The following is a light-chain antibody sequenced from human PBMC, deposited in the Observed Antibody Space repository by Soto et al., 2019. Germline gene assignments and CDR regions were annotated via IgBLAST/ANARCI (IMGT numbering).Light chain of an antibody. CDR2: EDS. Sequence: QSVLTQPASVSGSPGQSITISCTGTSSDVGGYNFVSWYQQHPGKAPKLMIYEDSNRPSGVSNRFSGSKSGNTASLTISGLQAEDDADYYCSSYINSSTLVFGGGTKLTVL. CDR1: SSDVGGYNF. J-gene: IGLJ3*02. CDR3: SSYINSSTLV. V-gene: IGLV2-14*01.